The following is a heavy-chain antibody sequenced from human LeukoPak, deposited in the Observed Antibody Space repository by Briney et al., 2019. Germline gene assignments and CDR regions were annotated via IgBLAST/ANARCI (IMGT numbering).Heavy chain of an antibody. CDR1: AASTSAFY. Sequence: PSQTLSLTCIVAAASTSAFYCGCIRPPHRNGLEWIGYPYSGGNANYKPSLKSRVTITIDTSENQFSLRLTSVTAADTAVYFCAHSKRGGGYYINAFAVWGQGTLVTISS. CDR3: AHSKRGGGYYINAFAV. V-gene: IGHV4-59*01. D-gene: IGHD1-26*01. CDR2: PYSGGNA. J-gene: IGHJ3*01.